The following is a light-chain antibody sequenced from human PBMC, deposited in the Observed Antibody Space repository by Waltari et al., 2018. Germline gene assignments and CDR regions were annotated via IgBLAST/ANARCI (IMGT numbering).Light chain of an antibody. Sequence: DIVMTQSPDSLAVSLGERATINCKSSQSVLYSSNNENYLAWYQQKPGQPPELLIYWASARTSGVPDRFSGSGSGTDFTLTISSLQAEDVAVYYCQQYYSIPPAFGQGTKLEIQ. V-gene: IGKV4-1*01. CDR1: QSVLYSSNNENY. CDR2: WAS. CDR3: QQYYSIPPA. J-gene: IGKJ2*01.